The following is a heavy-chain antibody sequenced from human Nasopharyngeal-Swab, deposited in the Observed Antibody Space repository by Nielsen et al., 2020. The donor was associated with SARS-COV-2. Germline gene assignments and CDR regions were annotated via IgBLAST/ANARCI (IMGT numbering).Heavy chain of an antibody. D-gene: IGHD1-14*01. CDR1: GGTFSSYA. V-gene: IGHV1-69*13. CDR3: AREMTRIPTGGRGYFQH. Sequence: SVKVSCKASGGTFSSYAISWVRQAPGQGLEWMGGIIPIFGTANYAQKFQGRVTITADESTSTAYMELSSLRSVDTAVYYCAREMTRIPTGGRGYFQHWGQGTLVTVSS. CDR2: IIPIFGTA. J-gene: IGHJ1*01.